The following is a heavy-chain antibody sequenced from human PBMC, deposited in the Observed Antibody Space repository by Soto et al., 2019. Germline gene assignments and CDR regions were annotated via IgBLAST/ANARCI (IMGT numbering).Heavy chain of an antibody. D-gene: IGHD5-12*01. J-gene: IGHJ4*02. CDR1: GFTFSSYS. CDR2: ISSSSSYI. CDR3: ARRRRGGYDYQDY. V-gene: IGHV3-21*01. Sequence: EVQLVESGGGLVKPGGSLRLSCAASGFTFSSYSMNWVRQAPGKGLEWVSSISSSSSYIYYADSVKGRFAISRDNAKNSLYLQMNSLRAEDTAVYYCARRRRGGYDYQDYWGQGTLVTVSS.